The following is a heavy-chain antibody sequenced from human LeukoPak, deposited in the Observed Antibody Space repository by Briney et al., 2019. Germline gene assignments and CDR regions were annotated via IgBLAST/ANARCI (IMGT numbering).Heavy chain of an antibody. CDR3: AKDVTYYYGSGSYQNYFDY. D-gene: IGHD3-10*01. CDR2: ISGSGGST. J-gene: IGHJ4*02. V-gene: IGHV3-23*01. CDR1: GFTFRSYA. Sequence: GGSLSLSWAVAGFTFRSYARSWIRQAPGKGLEWVSAISGSGGSTYYADSVKGRFTISRDNSKNTLYLQMNSLRAEDTAVYYCAKDVTYYYGSGSYQNYFDYWGQGTLVTVSS.